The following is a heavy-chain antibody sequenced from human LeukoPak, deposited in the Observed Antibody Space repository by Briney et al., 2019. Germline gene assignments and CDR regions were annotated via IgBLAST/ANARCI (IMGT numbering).Heavy chain of an antibody. CDR3: ARGSGSPPHYYGMDV. CDR2: IYYSGST. CDR1: GGSISSYY. Sequence: SETLSLTCTVSGGSISSYYWSWIRQPPGKGLEWIGYIYYSGSTNYNPSLKSRVTISVDTSKNQFSLKLSSVTTADTAVYYCARGSGSPPHYYGMDVWGQGTTVTVS. V-gene: IGHV4-59*01. D-gene: IGHD3-10*01. J-gene: IGHJ6*02.